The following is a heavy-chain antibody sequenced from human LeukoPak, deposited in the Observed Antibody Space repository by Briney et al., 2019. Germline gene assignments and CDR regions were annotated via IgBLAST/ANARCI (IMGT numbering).Heavy chain of an antibody. Sequence: SVKVSCKASGGTFSSYAISWVRQAPGQGLEWMGGIIPIFGTANYAQKFQGRVTITADESTSTAYMELSRLRSDDTAVYYCARDDVSLYGMDVWGQGTTVTVSS. CDR1: GGTFSSYA. CDR3: ARDDVSLYGMDV. D-gene: IGHD5/OR15-5a*01. CDR2: IIPIFGTA. V-gene: IGHV1-69*13. J-gene: IGHJ6*02.